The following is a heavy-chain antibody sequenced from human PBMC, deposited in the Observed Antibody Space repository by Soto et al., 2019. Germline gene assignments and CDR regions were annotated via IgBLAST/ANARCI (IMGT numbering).Heavy chain of an antibody. Sequence: QVQLVQSGAEVKKPGSSVKVSCKASGGTFSSYAISWVRQAPGQGLEWMGGIIPIFGTANYAQKFQGRVKITADESPSTAYMELSSLRSEDTAVYYCARPAGDSYDWPYFDYWGQGTLVTVSS. CDR3: ARPAGDSYDWPYFDY. CDR1: GGTFSSYA. CDR2: IIPIFGTA. V-gene: IGHV1-69*12. J-gene: IGHJ4*02. D-gene: IGHD2-21*02.